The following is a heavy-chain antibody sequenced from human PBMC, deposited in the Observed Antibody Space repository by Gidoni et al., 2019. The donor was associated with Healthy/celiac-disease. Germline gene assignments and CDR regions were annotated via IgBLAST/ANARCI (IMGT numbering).Heavy chain of an antibody. D-gene: IGHD3-22*01. J-gene: IGHJ4*02. CDR3: ASLNNYYDSSGYLP. CDR1: GRSLPSSSYY. Sequence: QLHLQESGPGLVRPSETLSLTCTLSGRSLPSSSYYWGWIRQPPGKGLEWIGSIYYSGTTYYNPSLKRRVTISVDTSKNQFSLKLSSVTAADTAVYYCASLNNYYDSSGYLPWGQGTLVTVSS. CDR2: IYYSGTT. V-gene: IGHV4-39*01.